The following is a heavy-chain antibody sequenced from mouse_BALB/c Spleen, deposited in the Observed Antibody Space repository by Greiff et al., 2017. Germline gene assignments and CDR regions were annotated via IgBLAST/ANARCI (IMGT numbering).Heavy chain of an antibody. Sequence: QVQLQQPGAELVKPGASVKLSCKASGYTFTSYWMHWVKQRPGQGLEWIGEINPSNGRTNYNEKFKSKATLTVDKSSSTAYMQLSSLTSEDSAVYYCARGWDDYWGQGTTLTVSS. CDR1: GYTFTSYW. V-gene: IGHV1S81*02. CDR2: INPSNGRT. CDR3: ARGWDDY. D-gene: IGHD1-1*02. J-gene: IGHJ2*01.